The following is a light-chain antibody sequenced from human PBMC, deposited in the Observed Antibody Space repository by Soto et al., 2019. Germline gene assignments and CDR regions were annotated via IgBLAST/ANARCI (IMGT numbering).Light chain of an antibody. Sequence: EIVLRQSPGTLSLSPGERATLSCRASQSVSSTYIAWYQQNPGRAPRLLIYGASSRATGIPDRFSGSGSGTDFTLTISRLEPEDFAVYFCQQYGRSPPFTFGQGTKVDIK. CDR3: QQYGRSPPFT. CDR2: GAS. J-gene: IGKJ2*01. CDR1: QSVSSTY. V-gene: IGKV3-20*01.